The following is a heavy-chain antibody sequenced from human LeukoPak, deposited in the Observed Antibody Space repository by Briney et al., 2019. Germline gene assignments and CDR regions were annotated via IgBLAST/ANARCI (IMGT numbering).Heavy chain of an antibody. J-gene: IGHJ5*02. Sequence: PSETLSLTCTVSGGSISSYYWSWIRQPPGKGLGWIGYIYTSGSTNYNPSVKSRVTISVDTSKNQFSLRLSSLTAADTAVYYCARLGRGDWFDPWGQGTLVTVSS. V-gene: IGHV4-4*09. CDR3: ARLGRGDWFDP. D-gene: IGHD4-17*01. CDR2: IYTSGST. CDR1: GGSISSYY.